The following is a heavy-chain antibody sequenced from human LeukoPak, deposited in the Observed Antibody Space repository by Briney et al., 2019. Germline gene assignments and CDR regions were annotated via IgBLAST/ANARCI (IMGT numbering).Heavy chain of an antibody. V-gene: IGHV5-51*01. J-gene: IGHJ3*02. CDR3: ASRWIQDGFDI. Sequence: GEPLKISCKGSGYRFTSYWIGWVRQKPGKGLEWMGIIYPGDSDTRYSPSFQGQVTISADKSISTAYLQWSSLKASDAAMYYCASRWIQDGFDIWGQGTMVTVSS. D-gene: IGHD5-18*01. CDR2: IYPGDSDT. CDR1: GYRFTSYW.